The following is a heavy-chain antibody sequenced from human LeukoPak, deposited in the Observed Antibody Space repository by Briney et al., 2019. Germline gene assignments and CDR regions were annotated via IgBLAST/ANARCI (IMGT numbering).Heavy chain of an antibody. Sequence: SETLSLTCTVSGGSISSYYWSWIRQPPGKGLDCIGYIYYSGSTHYNPSLKSRVTISVDTSKNQFSLKLSSVTAADTAVYYCARYGGNFDYWGQGTLVTVSS. D-gene: IGHD4-23*01. CDR3: ARYGGNFDY. CDR2: IYYSGST. J-gene: IGHJ4*02. V-gene: IGHV4-59*01. CDR1: GGSISSYY.